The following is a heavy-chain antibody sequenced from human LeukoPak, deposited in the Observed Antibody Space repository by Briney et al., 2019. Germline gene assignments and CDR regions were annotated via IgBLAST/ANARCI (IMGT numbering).Heavy chain of an antibody. D-gene: IGHD2-21*01. V-gene: IGHV3-21*01. Sequence: GGSLRLSCAASGFSFSSYNMNWVRPTPGKGLEWGLSTTIGITYTFYADSVRGPFTISRDNAKTSLDLEMNGLRDEDTAIYCCARAPYCGTYSVGLYYYYMDVWGKGTTVTVS. J-gene: IGHJ6*03. CDR1: GFSFSSYN. CDR3: ARAPYCGTYSVGLYYYYMDV. CDR2: TTIGITYT.